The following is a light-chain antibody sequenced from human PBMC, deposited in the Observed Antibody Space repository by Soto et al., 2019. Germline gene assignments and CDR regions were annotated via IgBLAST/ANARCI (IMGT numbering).Light chain of an antibody. CDR2: DAS. Sequence: IQLTQSPSSLSSSLGERASITCRASQRISTCLAWYQQKLGEAPRLLISDASSLQNGVPPRFSGSTSGTEFTLTITSLQPDESATYYCQQYYSYWTFGQGTKVDIK. V-gene: IGKV1-5*01. CDR3: QQYYSYWT. CDR1: QRISTC. J-gene: IGKJ1*01.